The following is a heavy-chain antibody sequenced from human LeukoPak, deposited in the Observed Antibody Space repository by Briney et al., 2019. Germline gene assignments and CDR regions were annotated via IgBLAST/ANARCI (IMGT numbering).Heavy chain of an antibody. J-gene: IGHJ6*02. CDR1: GYTFTSYG. Sequence: ASVKVSCKASGYTFTSYGISWVRQAPGQGLEWMGWISAYNGNTNYAQKLQGRVTMTTDTSTSTAYMELRSLRSDDMAVYYCARSPPGAAHIGSYYYYGMDVWGQGTTVTVSS. CDR3: ARSPPGAAHIGSYYYYGMDV. CDR2: ISAYNGNT. D-gene: IGHD1-26*01. V-gene: IGHV1-18*03.